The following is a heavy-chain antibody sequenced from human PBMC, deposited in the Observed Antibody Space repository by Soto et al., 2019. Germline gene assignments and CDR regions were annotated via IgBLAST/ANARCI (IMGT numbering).Heavy chain of an antibody. Sequence: QVQLVQSGAEVKKPGASVKVSCKASGYTFISYGITWVRQAPGQGLEWMGWISAYNGKTNYTQRLQGRVTMTTDTSARTAYMELRSLTSDDTDVYYCARCSGGSCYSAHLGYWGQGTLVTVSS. CDR2: ISAYNGKT. CDR1: GYTFISYG. J-gene: IGHJ4*02. D-gene: IGHD2-15*01. V-gene: IGHV1-18*01. CDR3: ARCSGGSCYSAHLGY.